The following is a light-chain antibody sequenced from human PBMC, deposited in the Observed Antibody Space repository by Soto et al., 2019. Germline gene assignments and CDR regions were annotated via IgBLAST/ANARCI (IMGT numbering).Light chain of an antibody. Sequence: QSALTQPASVSGSPGQSITISCTGTSSDVGAYNYVSWYQRQSGKAPKLMIHEVSNRPSGVSNRFSGSKSGNTASLTISGLQAEDEADYYCSSYTTSRAYVFGMGTKLT. V-gene: IGLV2-14*01. CDR1: SSDVGAYNY. CDR2: EVS. CDR3: SSYTTSRAYV. J-gene: IGLJ1*01.